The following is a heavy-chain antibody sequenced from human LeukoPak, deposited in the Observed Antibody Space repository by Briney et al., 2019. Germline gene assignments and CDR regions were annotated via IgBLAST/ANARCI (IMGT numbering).Heavy chain of an antibody. CDR1: GFTFSSYW. CDR3: SREVGYYFYYMDV. CDR2: INNDGSST. V-gene: IGHV3-74*01. D-gene: IGHD3-10*01. Sequence: GGSLRLSCAASGFTFSSYWMHWVRQAPGKGLVWVSRINNDGSSTSCADSAKGRFTISRDNARNTLYLQMNSLRADDTAVYYCSREVGYYFYYMDVWGKGTTVTVSS. J-gene: IGHJ6*03.